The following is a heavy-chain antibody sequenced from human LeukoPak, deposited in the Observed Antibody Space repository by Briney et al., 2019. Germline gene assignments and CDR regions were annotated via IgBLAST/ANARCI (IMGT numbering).Heavy chain of an antibody. CDR2: ISGRGGST. CDR1: GFSFSSYA. V-gene: IGHV3-23*01. J-gene: IGHJ4*02. CDR3: AKDRGSGWPQFDY. D-gene: IGHD6-19*01. Sequence: GGSLRLSCAASGFSFSSYAMSWVRQAPGKGLEWVSAISGRGGSTYYADSVKGRFTISRDNSKNTLYLQMNSLRAEDTAVYYCAKDRGSGWPQFDYWGQGTLVTVYS.